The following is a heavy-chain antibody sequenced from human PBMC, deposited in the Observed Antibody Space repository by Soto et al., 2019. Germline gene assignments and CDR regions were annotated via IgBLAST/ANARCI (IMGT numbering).Heavy chain of an antibody. D-gene: IGHD5-12*01. J-gene: IGHJ4*02. CDR2: IYYSGST. V-gene: IGHV4-59*01. CDR3: ARVRVTSDIVATGLNFDY. Sequence: QVQLQESGPGLVKPSETLSLTCTVSGGSISSYYWSWIRQPPGKGLEWIGYIYYSGSTNYNPSLKSRVPISVDTSKNQFSLKLSSVTAADTAVYYCARVRVTSDIVATGLNFDYWGQGTLVTVSS. CDR1: GGSISSYY.